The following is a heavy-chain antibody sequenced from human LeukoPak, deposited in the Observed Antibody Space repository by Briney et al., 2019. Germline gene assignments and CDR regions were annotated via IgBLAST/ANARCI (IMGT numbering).Heavy chain of an antibody. CDR2: LYNSGST. CDR3: ARVQGGYYDSSGYYNDLYFAY. CDR1: GGPISGYY. Sequence: PSETLSLTCTVSGGPISGYYWSWIRQSPGKGLEWIGYLYNSGSTKYNPSPKSRVTISVDPSRNQFSLKMSSVTAADTAVYYCARVQGGYYDSSGYYNDLYFAYWGQRTLVIVSS. V-gene: IGHV4-59*01. J-gene: IGHJ4*02. D-gene: IGHD3-22*01.